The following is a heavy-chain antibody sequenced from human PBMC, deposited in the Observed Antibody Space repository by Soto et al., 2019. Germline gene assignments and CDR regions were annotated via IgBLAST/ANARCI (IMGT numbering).Heavy chain of an antibody. J-gene: IGHJ4*02. CDR2: ISGSGGST. V-gene: IGHV3-23*01. CDR3: AKTPSLWSRPFDY. CDR1: GFTFSSYA. D-gene: IGHD3-10*01. Sequence: EVQLLESGGGLVQPGGSLRLSCAASGFTFSSYAMSWVRQAPGKGLEWVSAISGSGGSTYYADSVKGRFTISRDNSKNTLYLQMNSRGAEDTAVYYCAKTPSLWSRPFDYGGQGPLVTVSS.